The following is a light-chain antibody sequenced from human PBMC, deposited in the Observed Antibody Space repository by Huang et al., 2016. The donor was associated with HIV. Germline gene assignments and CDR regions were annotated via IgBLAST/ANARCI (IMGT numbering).Light chain of an antibody. V-gene: IGKV4-1*01. CDR1: QSVLYSSNNKNY. Sequence: DIVMTQSPDSLAVSLGERATINCKSGQSVLYSSNNKNYLAWYQQKPGHPPRLLIYWASTRESGVPDRFSGSGSGTDFTLTISSLQAEDVAVYYCQQYYTSLLTFGGGTKVEIK. CDR2: WAS. CDR3: QQYYTSLLT. J-gene: IGKJ4*01.